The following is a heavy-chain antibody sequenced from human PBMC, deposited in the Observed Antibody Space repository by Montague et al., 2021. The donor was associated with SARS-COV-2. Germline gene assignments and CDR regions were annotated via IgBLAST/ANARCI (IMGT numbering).Heavy chain of an antibody. CDR2: IDWDDGK. CDR3: AREIAAAGPALDY. V-gene: IGHV2-70*11. Sequence: PALGKPTQTLTLTCTFSGFSLSTSGMCVSWIRQPPGKALEWLARIDWDDGKYYSTFLKTRLTISKDTSKNQVVLTMTNMDPVDTATYYCAREIAAAGPALDYWGQGTLVTVSS. CDR1: GFSLSTSGMC. D-gene: IGHD6-13*01. J-gene: IGHJ4*02.